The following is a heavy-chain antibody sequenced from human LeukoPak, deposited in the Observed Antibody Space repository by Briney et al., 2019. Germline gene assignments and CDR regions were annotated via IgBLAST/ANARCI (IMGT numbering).Heavy chain of an antibody. Sequence: SGGSLRLSCAASGFTFSSYAMNWVRQAPGKGLEWVSGISGSGDSTYYADSVKGRFTISRDKSKNTLYLHMNSLRAEDTAAYFCARQNFGSPRWFDPWGQGTLVTVSS. CDR3: ARQNFGSPRWFDP. J-gene: IGHJ5*02. V-gene: IGHV3-23*01. CDR1: GFTFSSYA. D-gene: IGHD3-3*01. CDR2: ISGSGDST.